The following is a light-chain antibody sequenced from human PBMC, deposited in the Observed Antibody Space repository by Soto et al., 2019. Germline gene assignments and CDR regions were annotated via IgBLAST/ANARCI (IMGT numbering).Light chain of an antibody. V-gene: IGKV1-9*01. CDR2: AAS. CDR1: QDISNY. J-gene: IGKJ4*01. Sequence: DIQMTQSPSSLSASVGDRVTITCQASQDISNYLNWYQQKPGKAPKLLIYAASTLQSGVPSRFSGSGSGTEFTLTISSLQPEDFATCYCQQLNSYPLTFGGGTKVEIK. CDR3: QQLNSYPLT.